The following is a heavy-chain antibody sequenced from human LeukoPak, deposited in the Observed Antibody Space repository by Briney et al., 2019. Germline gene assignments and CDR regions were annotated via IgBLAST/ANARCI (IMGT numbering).Heavy chain of an antibody. CDR2: ISGSGDST. CDR1: GFTFSSYS. V-gene: IGHV3-23*01. Sequence: PGGSLRLSCAASGFTFSSYSMNWVRQAPGKGLEWVSAISGSGDSTYYADSVKGRFTISRDNSKNTLYLQMNSLRAEDTAVYYCAFNHLFDYWGQGTLVTVSS. J-gene: IGHJ4*02. CDR3: AFNHLFDY. D-gene: IGHD1-14*01.